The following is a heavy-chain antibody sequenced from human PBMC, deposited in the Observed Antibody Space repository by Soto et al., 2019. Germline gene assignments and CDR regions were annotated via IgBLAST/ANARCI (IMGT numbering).Heavy chain of an antibody. D-gene: IGHD3-3*01. CDR1: GGTFSSYA. CDR3: ARVGYDFWSALPRTDDYYGMDV. Sequence: SVKVSCKASGGTFSSYAISWVRQAPGQGLEWMGGIIPIFGTANYAQKFQGRVTITADESTSTAYMELSSLRSEDTAVYYCARVGYDFWSALPRTDDYYGMDVWGQGTTVTVSS. J-gene: IGHJ6*02. V-gene: IGHV1-69*13. CDR2: IIPIFGTA.